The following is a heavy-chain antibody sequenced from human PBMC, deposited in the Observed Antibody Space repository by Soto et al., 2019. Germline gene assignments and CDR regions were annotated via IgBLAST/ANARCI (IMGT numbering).Heavy chain of an antibody. Sequence: PSETLSLTCTVSGGSISSYYWSWIRQPPGKGLEWIGYIYYSGSTNYNPSLKSRATISVDTSKNQFSLKLSSVTAADTAVYYCARVHYDILTGYYDRWFDPWGQGTLVTSPQ. CDR1: GGSISSYY. D-gene: IGHD3-9*01. CDR2: IYYSGST. V-gene: IGHV4-59*01. CDR3: ARVHYDILTGYYDRWFDP. J-gene: IGHJ5*02.